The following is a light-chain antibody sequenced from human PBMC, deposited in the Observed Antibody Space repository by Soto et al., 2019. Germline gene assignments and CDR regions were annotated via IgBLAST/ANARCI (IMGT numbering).Light chain of an antibody. CDR3: QQSGTT. CDR1: QSVSTY. V-gene: IGKV3-20*01. Sequence: EIVLTQSPGTLSLSPGERATLSCRASQSVSTYLAWYQQKPGQSPRLLIYGASNRATGIPDRFSGSGSGTDFTLTISRLEPEDFAVYYCQQSGTTFGQGTKVEVK. CDR2: GAS. J-gene: IGKJ1*01.